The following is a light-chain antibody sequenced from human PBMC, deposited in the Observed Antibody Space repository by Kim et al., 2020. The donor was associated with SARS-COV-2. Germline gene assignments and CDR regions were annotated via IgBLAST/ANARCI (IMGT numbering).Light chain of an antibody. Sequence: QSVLTQPPSTSGTPGQRVTISCFGSSSNIGSNSVSWYQQLPGTAPKLLIYSDNRRTSGVPDRFSGSSSGTSASLAISGLQSDDEADYHCAAWDDRLTGWVFGGGTKVTVL. V-gene: IGLV1-44*01. J-gene: IGLJ3*02. CDR2: SDN. CDR3: AAWDDRLTGWV. CDR1: SSNIGSNS.